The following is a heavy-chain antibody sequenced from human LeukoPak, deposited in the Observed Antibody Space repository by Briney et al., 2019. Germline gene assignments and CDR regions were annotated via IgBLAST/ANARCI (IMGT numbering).Heavy chain of an antibody. J-gene: IGHJ3*02. D-gene: IGHD2-2*01. V-gene: IGHV3-33*01. CDR3: AREPDCSSTSCLDAFDI. CDR1: GFTFTNYG. CDR2: IWYDESVK. Sequence: GGSLRLSCAASGFTFTNYGMHWVRQAPGKGLEWVAVIWYDESVKYYADSVKGRFTISRDNAKNTLYLQMNSLRAEDTAVYYCAREPDCSSTSCLDAFDIWGQGTMVTVSS.